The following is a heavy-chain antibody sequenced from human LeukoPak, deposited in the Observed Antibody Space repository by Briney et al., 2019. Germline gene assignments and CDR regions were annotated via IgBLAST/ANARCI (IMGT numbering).Heavy chain of an antibody. V-gene: IGHV1-2*02. CDR2: ISPKSDGS. J-gene: IGHJ4*02. CDR3: ARGGRYYDTSGYRSFDH. Sequence: ASVKVSCKTSGYTFDDYYMHWVRQAPGQGLEWMGWISPKSDGSKYAQKFQGRVTMTRDTSINTAYMELSSLRSDDTAVYYCARGGRYYDTSGYRSFDHWGQGILVIVSS. D-gene: IGHD3-22*01. CDR1: GYTFDDYY.